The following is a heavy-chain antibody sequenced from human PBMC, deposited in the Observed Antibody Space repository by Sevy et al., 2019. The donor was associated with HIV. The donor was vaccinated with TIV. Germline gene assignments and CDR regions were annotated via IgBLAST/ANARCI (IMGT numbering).Heavy chain of an antibody. Sequence: GGSLRLSCAASGFTFSSYSMNWVRQAPGKGLEWVSYISSSSSTIYYADSVKGRFTISRDNAKNSLYLQMNSLRAEDTAVYYCARDSMGFLDGVGDFKHWGQGTLVTVSS. CDR2: ISSSSSTI. D-gene: IGHD3-3*01. V-gene: IGHV3-48*01. CDR1: GFTFSSYS. CDR3: ARDSMGFLDGVGDFKH. J-gene: IGHJ1*01.